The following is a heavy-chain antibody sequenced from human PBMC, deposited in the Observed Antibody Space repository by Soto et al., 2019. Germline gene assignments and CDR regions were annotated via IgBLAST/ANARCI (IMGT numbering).Heavy chain of an antibody. Sequence: PGGSLRLSRAASGFTFSSYGMHWVRQAPGKGLEWVAVISYDGNDKYYADSVKGRFTISRDNSKNTLYLQINSLRAEDTAVFYCAKERYSSSWSPLDFDYRGQGTLVTVS. CDR2: ISYDGNDK. CDR1: GFTFSSYG. J-gene: IGHJ4*02. V-gene: IGHV3-30*18. CDR3: AKERYSSSWSPLDFDY. D-gene: IGHD6-13*01.